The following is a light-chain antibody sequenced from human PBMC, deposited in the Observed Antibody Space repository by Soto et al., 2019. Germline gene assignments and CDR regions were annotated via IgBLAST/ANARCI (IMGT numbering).Light chain of an antibody. Sequence: EILMTQSPATLSVSPGERATLSCRASQSVSSNLAWYQQKPGQPPRLLIFRASTWATGIPARFRGSGSGTEFTLTISSLESEDFEVYYCQQYNDWPLTFGGGTKVEIK. CDR3: QQYNDWPLT. V-gene: IGKV3-15*01. J-gene: IGKJ4*01. CDR2: RAS. CDR1: QSVSSN.